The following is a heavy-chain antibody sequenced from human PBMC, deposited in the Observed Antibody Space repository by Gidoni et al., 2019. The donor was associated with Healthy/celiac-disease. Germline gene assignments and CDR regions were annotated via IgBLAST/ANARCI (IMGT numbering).Heavy chain of an antibody. Sequence: ELQLVESGGGLVKPGGSLRLSCAASGFTFSSYSMNWVRQAPGKGLEWVSSISSSSSYIYYSDSVKGRFTISRDNAKNSLYLQMNSLRAEDTAVYYCASPGRDTAMVTRQHDAFDIWGQGTMVTVSS. CDR3: ASPGRDTAMVTRQHDAFDI. J-gene: IGHJ3*02. D-gene: IGHD5-18*01. V-gene: IGHV3-21*01. CDR2: ISSSSSYI. CDR1: GFTFSSYS.